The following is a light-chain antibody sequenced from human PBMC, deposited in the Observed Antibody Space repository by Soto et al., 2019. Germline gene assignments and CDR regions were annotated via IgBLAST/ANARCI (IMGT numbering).Light chain of an antibody. J-gene: IGKJ3*01. CDR1: QGISNY. CDR3: QKYNSAPWT. CDR2: AAS. Sequence: DIQMTQSPSSLSASVGDRVTITCRASQGISNYLAWYQQKPGKVPKLLIYAASTLQSGVPSRFSGSGSGPDFTLTISSLQPADVATYYCQKYNSAPWTFGPGTKVDIK. V-gene: IGKV1-27*01.